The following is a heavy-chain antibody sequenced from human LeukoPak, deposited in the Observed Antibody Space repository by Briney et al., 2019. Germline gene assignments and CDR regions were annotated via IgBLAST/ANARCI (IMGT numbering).Heavy chain of an antibody. CDR3: ARGASGYYDSSGYGWSELFDY. D-gene: IGHD3-22*01. CDR1: GGSFSGYY. V-gene: IGHV4-34*01. CDR2: INHSGST. Sequence: SETLSLTCAVYGGSFSGYYWSWIRQPPRKGLEWIGEINHSGSTNYNPSLKSRVTISVDTSKNQFSLKLSSVTAADTAVYYCARGASGYYDSSGYGWSELFDYWGQGTLVTVSS. J-gene: IGHJ4*02.